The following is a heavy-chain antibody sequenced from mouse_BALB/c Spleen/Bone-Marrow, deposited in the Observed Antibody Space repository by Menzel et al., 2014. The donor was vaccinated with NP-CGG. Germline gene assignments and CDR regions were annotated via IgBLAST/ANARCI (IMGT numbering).Heavy chain of an antibody. V-gene: IGHV1S41*01. Sequence: DLVKPGASVKVSCKASGYTFTSYWINWIKQRPGHGLEWIGRIAPGSGSTYYNEMFKGEATLTVDTSSSTAYIQLSSLSSEDSAVYFCARFPIYYGNYGAMDYWGQGTSVTVSS. CDR3: ARFPIYYGNYGAMDY. D-gene: IGHD2-1*01. CDR2: IAPGSGST. CDR1: GYTFTSYW. J-gene: IGHJ4*01.